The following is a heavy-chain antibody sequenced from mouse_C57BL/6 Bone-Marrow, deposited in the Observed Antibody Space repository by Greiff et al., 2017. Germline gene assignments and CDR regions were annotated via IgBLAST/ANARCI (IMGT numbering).Heavy chain of an antibody. V-gene: IGHV1-69*01. D-gene: IGHD1-1*01. CDR3: ALLIDYYGSAWFAY. J-gene: IGHJ3*01. CDR1: GYTFTSYW. Sequence: QVQLQQPGAELVMPGASVKLSCKASGYTFTSYWMHWVKQRPGQGLEWIGEIDPSDSYTNYNQKFKGKSTLTVDKSSSTAYMQLSSLTSEDSAVYYCALLIDYYGSAWFAYWGQGTLVTVSA. CDR2: IDPSDSYT.